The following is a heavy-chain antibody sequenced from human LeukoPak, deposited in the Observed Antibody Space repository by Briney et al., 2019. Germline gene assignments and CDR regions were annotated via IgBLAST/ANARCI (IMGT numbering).Heavy chain of an antibody. Sequence: SETLSLTCTVSGGSISSYYWSWIRQPPGKGLEWIGYIYYSGSTNYNPSLKSRVTMSVDTSKNQFSLKLSSVTAADTAVYYCARAFNYYDSSGDNWFDPWGQGTLVTVSS. CDR1: GGSISSYY. CDR3: ARAFNYYDSSGDNWFDP. J-gene: IGHJ5*02. V-gene: IGHV4-59*12. D-gene: IGHD3-22*01. CDR2: IYYSGST.